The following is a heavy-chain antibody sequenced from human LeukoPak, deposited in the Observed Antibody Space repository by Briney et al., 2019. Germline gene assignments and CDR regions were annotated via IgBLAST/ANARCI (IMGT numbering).Heavy chain of an antibody. Sequence: GRSLRLSCAASGFTFSSYAMHWVRQAPGKGLEWVAVISYDGSNKYYADSVKGRFTISRDNSKNTLYLQMNSLRAEDTAVYYCARGYLIVVPLDYWGQGTLVTVSS. CDR3: ARGYLIVVPLDY. D-gene: IGHD3-22*01. J-gene: IGHJ4*02. V-gene: IGHV3-30-3*01. CDR1: GFTFSSYA. CDR2: ISYDGSNK.